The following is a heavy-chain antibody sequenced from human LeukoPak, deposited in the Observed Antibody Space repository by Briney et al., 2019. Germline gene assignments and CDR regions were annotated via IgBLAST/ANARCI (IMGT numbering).Heavy chain of an antibody. J-gene: IGHJ4*02. CDR3: ARSWIPSYYFDY. Sequence: GGSLRLSCAASGFTFSSYWMSWVRQAPGKGLEWVANIKQDGSEKYYVDSVEGRFTISRDNAENSLYPQMNSLRAEDTAVYYCARSWIPSYYFDYWGQGTLVTVSS. V-gene: IGHV3-7*01. CDR2: IKQDGSEK. D-gene: IGHD5-18*01. CDR1: GFTFSSYW.